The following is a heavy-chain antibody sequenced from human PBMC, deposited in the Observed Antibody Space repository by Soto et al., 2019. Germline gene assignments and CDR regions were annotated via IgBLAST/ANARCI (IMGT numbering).Heavy chain of an antibody. Sequence: GGSLRLSCAASGFTFSSYWMSWVRQAPGKGLEWVANIKQDGSEKYYVDSVKGRFTISRDNAKNSLYLQMNSLRAEDTAVYYCARGRRSIAAARYYWGQGTLVTVSS. D-gene: IGHD6-13*01. CDR2: IKQDGSEK. V-gene: IGHV3-7*01. J-gene: IGHJ4*02. CDR1: GFTFSSYW. CDR3: ARGRRSIAAARYY.